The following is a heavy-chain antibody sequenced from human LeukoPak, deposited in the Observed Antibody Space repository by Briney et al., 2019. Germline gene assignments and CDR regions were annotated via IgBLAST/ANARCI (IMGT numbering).Heavy chain of an antibody. CDR2: INHSGST. V-gene: IGHV4-34*01. D-gene: IGHD6-13*01. J-gene: IGHJ5*02. Sequence: SETLSLTCAVYGGSFSGYYWSWIRQPPGKGLEWIGEINHSGSTNYNPSLKSRVTISVDTSKNQFSLKLSSVTAADTAVYYCAVGIAAAGTWFDPWGQGTLVTVSS. CDR1: GGSFSGYY. CDR3: AVGIAAAGTWFDP.